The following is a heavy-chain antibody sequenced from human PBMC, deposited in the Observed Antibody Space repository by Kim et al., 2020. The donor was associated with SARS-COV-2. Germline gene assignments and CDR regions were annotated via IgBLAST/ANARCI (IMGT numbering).Heavy chain of an antibody. V-gene: IGHV4-59*01. CDR3: ARERRSGTYYYFDY. D-gene: IGHD1-26*01. J-gene: IGHJ4*02. Sequence: NPYLKSRLTISVDTSKKQFSLNLSSVTAADTAVYYCARERRSGTYYYFDYWGQGTLVTVSS.